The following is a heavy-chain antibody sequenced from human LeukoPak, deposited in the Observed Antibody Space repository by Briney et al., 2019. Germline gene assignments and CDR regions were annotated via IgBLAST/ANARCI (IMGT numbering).Heavy chain of an antibody. Sequence: GESLRISCKNSGYSFTNYWIGWVRQMPGKGLEWMGVVYPADSDTRYSPSFQGQVTISADKSISTAYLQWSSLKASDTAMYYCARGNNAYFSHGFDFWGQGTLVTVSS. J-gene: IGHJ4*02. V-gene: IGHV5-51*01. CDR2: VYPADSDT. CDR3: ARGNNAYFSHGFDF. D-gene: IGHD3-16*01. CDR1: GYSFTNYW.